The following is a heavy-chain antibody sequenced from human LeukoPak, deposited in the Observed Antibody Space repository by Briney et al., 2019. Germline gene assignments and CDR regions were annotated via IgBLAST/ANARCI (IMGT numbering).Heavy chain of an antibody. J-gene: IGHJ4*02. CDR1: GGSISSGDYY. Sequence: PSETLSLTCTVSGGSISSGDYYWSWIRQPPGKGLEWIGYIYYSGSTYYNPSLKSRVTISVDTSKNQFSLKLSSVTAADTAVYYCARRSMIVKNFDYWGQGTLVTVSS. CDR2: IYYSGST. D-gene: IGHD3-22*01. V-gene: IGHV4-30-4*01. CDR3: ARRSMIVKNFDY.